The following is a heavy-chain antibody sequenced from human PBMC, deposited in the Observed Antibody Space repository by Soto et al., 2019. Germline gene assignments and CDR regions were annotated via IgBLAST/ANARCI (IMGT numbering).Heavy chain of an antibody. CDR3: AREVGAPSGWLDP. V-gene: IGHV3-23*01. CDR1: GFTFTNYA. CDR2: ISASGGLK. J-gene: IGHJ5*02. D-gene: IGHD1-26*01. Sequence: GSLRLSFAASGFTFTNYAMTWVRQTPGKGLEWVSGISASGGLKYYADSVQGRFTVSRDNSKNILYLQMDNLGDGDTALYYCAREVGAPSGWLDPWGQGTQVTVSS.